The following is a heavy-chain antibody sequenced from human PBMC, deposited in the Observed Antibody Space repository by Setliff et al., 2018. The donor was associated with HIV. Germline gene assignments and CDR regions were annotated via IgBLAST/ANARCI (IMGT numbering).Heavy chain of an antibody. V-gene: IGHV3-7*01. CDR2: IKEDGTTK. Sequence: LRLSCAASGFTFNNYWMDWVRRAPGKGLEWVANIKEDGTTKNYVDLVKGRFTISRDNAENSLYLQMNSLRAEDTAVYYCVRQSVAVTYGMDVWGQGTTVTVSS. CDR3: VRQSVAVTYGMDV. D-gene: IGHD4-4*01. J-gene: IGHJ6*02. CDR1: GFTFNNYW.